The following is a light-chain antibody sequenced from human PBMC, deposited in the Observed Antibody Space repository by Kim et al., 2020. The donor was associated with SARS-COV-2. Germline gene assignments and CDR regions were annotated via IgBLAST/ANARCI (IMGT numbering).Light chain of an antibody. CDR1: RANIGNNF. Sequence: ELTQPPSASGTPGQTVTISCSGGRANIGNNFVYWYRQLPGAAPRLLMYSNDQRPSGVPDRISGSKSGTSASLAISDLRSEDEADYFCASWDDTLNSQLFGGGTKVTVL. V-gene: IGLV1-47*02. J-gene: IGLJ3*02. CDR2: SND. CDR3: ASWDDTLNSQL.